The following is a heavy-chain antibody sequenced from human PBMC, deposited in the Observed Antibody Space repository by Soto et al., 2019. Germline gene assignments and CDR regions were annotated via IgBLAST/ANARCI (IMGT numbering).Heavy chain of an antibody. V-gene: IGHV1-58*02. Sequence: SVKVSCKASGFDFGSFGIQFLRQTRGRGLAWIGWIVVASGRTNYARQFQGRVALSRDMSSTTAHMNIYDLATDDTAVYFRSANPPHTAIGWPLRGQGTTGTVSS. CDR1: GFDFGSFG. CDR2: IVVASGRT. CDR3: SANPPHTAIGWPL. J-gene: IGHJ6*02.